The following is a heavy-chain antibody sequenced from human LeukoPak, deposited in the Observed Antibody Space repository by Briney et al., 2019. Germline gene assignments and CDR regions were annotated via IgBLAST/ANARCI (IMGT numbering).Heavy chain of an antibody. CDR2: ISSNGDST. D-gene: IGHD2-21*01. Sequence: PGGSLRLSCAASGFTFSSYAMHWVRQAPGKGLEYVSAISSNGDSTYYANSVKDRFTISRDNSKNTLYLQVGSLRAEDMAVYYCARGAKGDLYDYWGQGTLVTVSS. CDR3: ARGAKGDLYDY. V-gene: IGHV3-64*01. J-gene: IGHJ4*02. CDR1: GFTFSSYA.